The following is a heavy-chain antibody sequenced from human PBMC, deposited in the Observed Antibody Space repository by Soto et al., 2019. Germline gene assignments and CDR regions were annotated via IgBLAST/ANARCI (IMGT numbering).Heavy chain of an antibody. V-gene: IGHV4-4*03. CDR2: IYHSGST. J-gene: IGHJ3*02. Sequence: LPEAFFVTKAVSCDILSRSDWWIWGRQLPGKGLEWIGEIYHSGSTIYNPSLQSRVTLSVDKSKNEFSLKMSSVTDADTAVYYCTSKFGQLLADAFDIRGQGTMVTVS. D-gene: IGHD3-10*01. CDR3: TSKFGQLLADAFDI. CDR1: CDILSRSDW.